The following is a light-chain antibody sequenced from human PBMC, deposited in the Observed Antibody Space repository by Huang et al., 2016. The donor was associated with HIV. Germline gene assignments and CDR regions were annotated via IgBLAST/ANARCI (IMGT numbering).Light chain of an antibody. CDR3: QQYNNWPPLT. V-gene: IGKV3-15*01. Sequence: EIVMPQSPATLSVSPGERATLSCRASQSVSSNLTWYQQKPGQAPRLLIYGASTSATGIPARFSCSGSGTEFTLTISSLQSEDFEVYYCQQYNNWPPLTFGGGTKVEIK. CDR2: GAS. CDR1: QSVSSN. J-gene: IGKJ4*01.